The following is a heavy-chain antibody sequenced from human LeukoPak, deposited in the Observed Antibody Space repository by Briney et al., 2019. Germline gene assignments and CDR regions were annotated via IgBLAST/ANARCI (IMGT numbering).Heavy chain of an antibody. CDR2: ISAYNGNT. V-gene: IGHV1-18*01. D-gene: IGHD2-2*01. CDR1: GYTFTSYG. CDR3: ARLYCSSTSCYGAFDP. J-gene: IGHJ5*02. Sequence: ASVKVSCKASGYTFTSYGISWVRQAPGQGLEWMGRISAYNGNTNYAQKLQGRVTMTTDTSTSTAYMELRSLRSDDTAVYYCARLYCSSTSCYGAFDPWGQGTLVTVSS.